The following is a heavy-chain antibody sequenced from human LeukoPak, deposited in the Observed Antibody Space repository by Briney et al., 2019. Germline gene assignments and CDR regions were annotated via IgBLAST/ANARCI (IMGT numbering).Heavy chain of an antibody. CDR1: GGSFSGYY. CDR2: INHRGST. CDR3: ARGRPWGRTRGYPLDP. Sequence: PSETLSITCAVYGGSFSGYYWSWIRQPPGKGLEWIGEINHRGSTNYNPSLKSRVTISVDTSKNQFSLKLSSVTAAGTAVYYCARGRPWGRTRGYPLDPWGQGTLVTVSS. J-gene: IGHJ5*02. V-gene: IGHV4-34*01. D-gene: IGHD5-12*01.